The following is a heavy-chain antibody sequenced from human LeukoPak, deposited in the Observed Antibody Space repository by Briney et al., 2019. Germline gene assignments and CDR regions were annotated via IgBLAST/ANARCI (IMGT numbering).Heavy chain of an antibody. CDR3: AREVHPRSGNFDY. V-gene: IGHV3-64*01. J-gene: IGHJ4*02. CDR2: ISSNGGST. CDR1: GFTFSSYA. Sequence: GGSLRLSCAASGFTFSSYAMHWVRQAPGKGLEYVSAISSNGGSTYYANSVKGRFTISRDNSKNTLYLQMGSLRAEDMAVYYCAREVHPRSGNFDYWGQGTLVTVSS. D-gene: IGHD1-26*01.